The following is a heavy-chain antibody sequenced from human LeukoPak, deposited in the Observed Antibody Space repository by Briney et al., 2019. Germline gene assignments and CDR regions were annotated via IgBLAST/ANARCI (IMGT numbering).Heavy chain of an antibody. V-gene: IGHV1-8*01. CDR1: GYTFTSYD. J-gene: IGHJ3*02. D-gene: IGHD3-22*01. CDR3: ARGPTYYYDSSGYPDAFDI. CDR2: MNPNSGNT. Sequence: GVSVKGFCKASGYTFTSYDINLGRQATGQGIEWMGWMNPNSGNTGYAQKFQGRVTMTRNTSISTAYMELSSLRSEDTAVYYCARGPTYYYDSSGYPDAFDIWGQGTMVTVSS.